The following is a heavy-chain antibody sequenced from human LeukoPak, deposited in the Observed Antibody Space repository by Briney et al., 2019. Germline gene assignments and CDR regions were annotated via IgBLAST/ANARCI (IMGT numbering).Heavy chain of an antibody. D-gene: IGHD4-17*01. CDR1: GGSISSGGYY. J-gene: IGHJ4*02. Sequence: NPSQTLSLTCTVSGGSISSGGYYWSWIRQHPGKGLEWIGYIYYSGSTYYNPSLKSRVTISVDTSKNQFSLKLSSVTAADTAVYYCARLDSGDYFFDYWGQGTLVTVSS. V-gene: IGHV4-31*03. CDR2: IYYSGST. CDR3: ARLDSGDYFFDY.